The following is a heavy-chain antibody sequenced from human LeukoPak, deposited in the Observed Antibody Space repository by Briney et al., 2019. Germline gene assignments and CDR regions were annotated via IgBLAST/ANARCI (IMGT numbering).Heavy chain of an antibody. V-gene: IGHV4-61*01. Sequence: PSQTLSLTCTVSGGSISSSNYYWSWIRQPPGKGLEWIGYIYYSGSTNYNPSLKSRVTISVDTSKNQFSLKLTSVTAADTAVYYCARLRPDNDILTGYERHYYYYYYMDVWGKGTTVTVSS. CDR3: ARLRPDNDILTGYERHYYYYYYMDV. CDR1: GGSISSSNYY. CDR2: IYYSGST. D-gene: IGHD3-9*01. J-gene: IGHJ6*03.